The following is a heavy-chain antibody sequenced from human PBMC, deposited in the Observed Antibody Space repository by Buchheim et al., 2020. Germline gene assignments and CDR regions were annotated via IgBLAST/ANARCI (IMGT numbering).Heavy chain of an antibody. Sequence: QVQLVESGGGVVQPGRSLRLSCAASGFTFSSYAMHWVRQAPGKGLGWVAVILYDGSNKYYADSVKGRFTISRDNSKNALYLQMNSLRAEDMAVYYCARVRGPYYYGSGFNYWGQGTL. CDR3: ARVRGPYYYGSGFNY. CDR1: GFTFSSYA. D-gene: IGHD3-10*01. J-gene: IGHJ4*02. CDR2: ILYDGSNK. V-gene: IGHV3-30*04.